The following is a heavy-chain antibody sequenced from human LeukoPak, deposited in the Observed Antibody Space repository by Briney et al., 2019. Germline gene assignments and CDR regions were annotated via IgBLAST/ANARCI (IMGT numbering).Heavy chain of an antibody. V-gene: IGHV1-2*02. Sequence: ASVKVSCKASGYTFTSYYMHWVRQAPGQGLEWMGWINPNSGGTNYAQKFQGRVTMTRDTSISTAYMELSRLRSDDTAVYYCARDLGYCSGGSCYSFDYWGQGTLVTVSS. CDR1: GYTFTSYY. D-gene: IGHD2-15*01. J-gene: IGHJ4*02. CDR2: INPNSGGT. CDR3: ARDLGYCSGGSCYSFDY.